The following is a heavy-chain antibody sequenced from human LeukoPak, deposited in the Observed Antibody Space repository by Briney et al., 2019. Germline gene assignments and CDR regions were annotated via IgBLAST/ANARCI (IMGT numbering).Heavy chain of an antibody. CDR3: VRERSVKARQEGGHRYYYFMDV. Sequence: GGSLRLSCAASNFIFGNYTMNWVRQAPGKGLEWVSSISGGRRSIHYADSLKGRFTTSRDNVKNSLFLQMNSLRAEDTGVYFCVRERSVKARQEGGHRYYYFMDVWGDGTTVTVSS. V-gene: IGHV3-21*04. J-gene: IGHJ6*03. CDR2: ISGGRRSI. CDR1: NFIFGNYT. D-gene: IGHD6-6*01.